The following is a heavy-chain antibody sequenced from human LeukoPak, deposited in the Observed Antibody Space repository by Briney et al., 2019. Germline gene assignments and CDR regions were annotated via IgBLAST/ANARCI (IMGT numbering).Heavy chain of an antibody. CDR3: ATDGNSGSYYKYDY. D-gene: IGHD1-26*01. Sequence: ASVKVSCKVSGYTLTELSMHWVRQAPGKGLEWMGGFDPEDGETIYAQKFQGRVTMTEDTSTDTAYMELSSLRSEDTAVYYCATDGNSGSYYKYDYWGQGTLVTVSS. CDR1: GYTLTELS. J-gene: IGHJ4*02. V-gene: IGHV1-24*01. CDR2: FDPEDGET.